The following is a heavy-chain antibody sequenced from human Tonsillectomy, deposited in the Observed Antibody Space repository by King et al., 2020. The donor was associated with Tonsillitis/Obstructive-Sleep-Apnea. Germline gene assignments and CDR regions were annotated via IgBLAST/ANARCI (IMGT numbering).Heavy chain of an antibody. CDR1: DGSISSSTYY. CDR2: IYYSGIT. D-gene: IGHD3-10*01. J-gene: IGHJ4*02. CDR3: ARQRGLGLFFDY. Sequence: LQLQESGPGLVKPSETLSLTCTVSDGSISSSTYYWGWIRQPPGKGLEWIGTIYYSGITYYNPSLKSRVTISVDTSKNQFSLQLSFVTAADTAVYYCARQRGLGLFFDYWGQGTLVTVSS. V-gene: IGHV4-39*01.